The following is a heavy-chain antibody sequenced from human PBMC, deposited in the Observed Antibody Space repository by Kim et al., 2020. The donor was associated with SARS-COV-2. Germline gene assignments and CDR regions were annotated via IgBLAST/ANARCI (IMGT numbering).Heavy chain of an antibody. D-gene: IGHD6-19*01. J-gene: IGHJ2*01. CDR3: ARAGRGGYPNSYWYFDL. V-gene: IGHV1-18*01. CDR1: GYTFTSYG. CDR2: ISAYNGNT. Sequence: ASVKVSCKASGYTFTSYGISWVRQAPGQGLEWMGWISAYNGNTNYAQKLQGRVTMTTDTSTSTAYMELRSLRSDDTAVYYCARAGRGGYPNSYWYFDLWGRGTLVTVSS.